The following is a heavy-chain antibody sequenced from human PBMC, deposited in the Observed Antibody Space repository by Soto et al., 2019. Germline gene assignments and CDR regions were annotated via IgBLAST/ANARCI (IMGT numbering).Heavy chain of an antibody. Sequence: PSETVSLTCTVSGGSISSSSYYWGWIRQPPGKGLEGIGGIYYSGSTNYNPSLKSRVTISVDTSKNQFSLKLSSVTAADTAVYYCARGHREIRNYVQEYYYSGMDVWGPGTTVTVSS. CDR2: IYYSGST. CDR1: GGSISSSSYY. CDR3: ARGHREIRNYVQEYYYSGMDV. D-gene: IGHD1-7*01. J-gene: IGHJ6*02. V-gene: IGHV4-39*07.